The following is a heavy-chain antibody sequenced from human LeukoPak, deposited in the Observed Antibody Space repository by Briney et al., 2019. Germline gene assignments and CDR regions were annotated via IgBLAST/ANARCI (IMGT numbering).Heavy chain of an antibody. CDR2: ISYGGDIT. J-gene: IGHJ4*02. CDR1: GFTFSTHA. CDR3: AKELRSGGVVTNFDY. V-gene: IGHV3-23*01. Sequence: PGASLRLSCAASGFTFSTHAMSWVRQAPGKGLEWVAAISYGGDITFYAPSVQGRFTISRDNSEDTLYVQMDSLRAEDTAIYYCAKELRSGGVVTNFDYWGQGTLVIVSP. D-gene: IGHD4-23*01.